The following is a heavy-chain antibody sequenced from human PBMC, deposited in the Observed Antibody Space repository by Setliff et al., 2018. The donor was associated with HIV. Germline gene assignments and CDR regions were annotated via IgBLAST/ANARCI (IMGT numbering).Heavy chain of an antibody. V-gene: IGHV5-51*01. J-gene: IGHJ3*02. CDR1: GYNFTNEW. CDR2: IYPGDSDT. D-gene: IGHD3-9*01. CDR3: AKGGGLSFRYHDWFVKI. Sequence: GESLKISCKGSGYNFTNEWIGWVRQMPGKGLEWMGSIYPGDSDTRYSPSFQGQVTISADKSISTAYLQWSSLKASDTAMYYCAKGGGLSFRYHDWFVKIWGQGTLVTVSS.